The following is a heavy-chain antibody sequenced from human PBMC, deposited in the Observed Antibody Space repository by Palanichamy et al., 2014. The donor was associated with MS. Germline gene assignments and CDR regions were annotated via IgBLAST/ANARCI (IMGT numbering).Heavy chain of an antibody. V-gene: IGHV3-33*01. CDR1: GFTFSSYG. J-gene: IGHJ3*02. CDR2: IWDDGSNK. Sequence: QVQLVESGGAGVQPGRSLRLSCAASGFTFSSYGMHWVRQAPGKGLEWVAVIWDDGSNKYYADSVKGRFTISRDNSKSTLYLQMNSLRPEDTAVYYCVRDSNIGYDAFDIWGQGTMVTVSS. D-gene: IGHD2/OR15-2a*01. CDR3: VRDSNIGYDAFDI.